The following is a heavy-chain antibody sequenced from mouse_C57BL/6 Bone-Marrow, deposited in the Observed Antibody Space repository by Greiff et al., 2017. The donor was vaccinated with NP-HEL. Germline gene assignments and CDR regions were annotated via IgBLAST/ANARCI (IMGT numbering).Heavy chain of an antibody. J-gene: IGHJ2*01. CDR1: GFTFSDYG. Sequence: EVMLVESGGGLVKPGGSLKLSCAASGFTFSDYGMHWVRQAPEKGLEWVAYISSGSSTIYYADTVKGRFTISRDNAKNTLFLQMTSLRSEDTAMYYCARDSTMIFDYWGQGTTLTVSS. CDR2: ISSGSSTI. V-gene: IGHV5-17*01. CDR3: ARDSTMIFDY. D-gene: IGHD2-4*01.